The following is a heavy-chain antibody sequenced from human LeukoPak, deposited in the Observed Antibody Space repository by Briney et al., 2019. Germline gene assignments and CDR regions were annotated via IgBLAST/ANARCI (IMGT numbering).Heavy chain of an antibody. D-gene: IGHD6-13*01. CDR1: GYTFTGYH. CDR3: ARGEVYSSSWYDY. Sequence: ASVKVSCKASGYTFTGYHMHWVRQAPGQGLEWMGRINPNSGDTNYAQKFQGRVTMTRDTSISTAYMELSRLRFDDTAVYYCARGEVYSSSWYDYWGQGTLVTVSS. V-gene: IGHV1-2*06. CDR2: INPNSGDT. J-gene: IGHJ4*02.